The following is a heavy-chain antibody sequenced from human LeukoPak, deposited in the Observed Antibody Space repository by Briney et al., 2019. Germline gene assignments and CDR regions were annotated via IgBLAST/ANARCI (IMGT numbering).Heavy chain of an antibody. V-gene: IGHV3-7*03. CDR2: IKPDGTTK. Sequence: PGGSLRLSCAASGFPFSSYSMTWVRQAPGKGLEWVANIKPDGTTKFYVDSVKGRFTISIDNALNSLYLQMNSLRAEDTAIYYCARSIPYGTTWYGRSDYWGQGTLVTVSS. CDR1: GFPFSSYS. CDR3: ARSIPYGTTWYGRSDY. J-gene: IGHJ4*02. D-gene: IGHD6-13*01.